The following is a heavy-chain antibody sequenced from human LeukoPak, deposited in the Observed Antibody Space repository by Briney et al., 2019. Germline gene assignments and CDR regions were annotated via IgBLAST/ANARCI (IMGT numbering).Heavy chain of an antibody. D-gene: IGHD3-10*01. V-gene: IGHV3-33*03. J-gene: IGHJ4*02. Sequence: PGGSLRLSCAASGFTFSNYGMHWVRQAPGKGLEWVALIWFDGSNKDYADSVKGRFTISRDNSNNMLYLQMNSLRTEDTAVYYCAKQGYGSGTYVLDHWGRGTLVTVSS. CDR3: AKQGYGSGTYVLDH. CDR1: GFTFSNYG. CDR2: IWFDGSNK.